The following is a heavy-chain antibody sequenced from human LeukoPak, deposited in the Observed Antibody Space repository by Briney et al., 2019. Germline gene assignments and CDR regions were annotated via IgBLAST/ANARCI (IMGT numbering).Heavy chain of an antibody. Sequence: PSETLSLTCTVSGGSISSGDYYWSWIRQPPGKGLEWIGYIYYSGSTYYNPSLKSRVTISVDTSKNQFSLKLSSVTAADTAVYYCARVVVPAAMGWVDYWGQGTLVTVSS. CDR2: IYYSGST. CDR3: ARVVVPAAMGWVDY. V-gene: IGHV4-30-4*01. D-gene: IGHD2-2*01. CDR1: GGSISSGDYY. J-gene: IGHJ4*02.